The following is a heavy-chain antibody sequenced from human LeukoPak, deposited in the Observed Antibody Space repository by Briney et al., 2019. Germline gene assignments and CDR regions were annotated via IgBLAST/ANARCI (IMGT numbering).Heavy chain of an antibody. CDR2: IYTSGST. J-gene: IGHJ4*02. D-gene: IGHD3-22*01. Sequence: SETLSPTCTVSGGSISSGSYYWSWIRQPAGKGLEWIGRIYTSGSTNYNPSLKSRVTIPVDTSKNQFSLKLSSVTAADTAVYYCARVTTGGYYNCWGQGTLVTVSS. V-gene: IGHV4-61*02. CDR3: ARVTTGGYYNC. CDR1: GGSISSGSYY.